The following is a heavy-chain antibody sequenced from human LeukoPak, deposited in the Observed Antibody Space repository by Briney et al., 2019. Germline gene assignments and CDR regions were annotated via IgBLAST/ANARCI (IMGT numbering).Heavy chain of an antibody. CDR3: ARVGIQLCVDY. CDR1: GFTFSSYS. D-gene: IGHD5-18*01. Sequence: TGGSLRLSCAASGFTFSSYSMNWVRQAPWKGLEWVSYISSSSNTIYYADSVKGRFTISRDNAKNSLYLQMNSLRAEDTAVYYCARVGIQLCVDYWGQGTLVTVSS. V-gene: IGHV3-48*01. J-gene: IGHJ4*02. CDR2: ISSSSNTI.